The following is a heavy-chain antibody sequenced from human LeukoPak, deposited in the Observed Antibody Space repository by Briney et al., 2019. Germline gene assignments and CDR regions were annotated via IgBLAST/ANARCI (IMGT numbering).Heavy chain of an antibody. CDR2: IYPGDSDT. D-gene: IGHD3-22*01. V-gene: IGHV5-51*01. CDR3: ARPTSYYYDSSGSGDAFDI. J-gene: IGHJ3*02. Sequence: GESLQISCKGSGYSFTSYWIGWVRQMPGKGLEWMGIIYPGDSDTRYSPSFQGQVTISADKSISTAYLQWSSLKASDTAMYYCARPTSYYYDSSGSGDAFDIWGQGTMVTVSS. CDR1: GYSFTSYW.